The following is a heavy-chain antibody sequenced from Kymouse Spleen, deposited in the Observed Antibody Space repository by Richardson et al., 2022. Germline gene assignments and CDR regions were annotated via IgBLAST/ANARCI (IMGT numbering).Heavy chain of an antibody. CDR2: ISSSSSYI. V-gene: IGHV3-21*03. J-gene: IGHJ3*02. CDR3: ARAIAVAGTGAFDI. CDR1: GFTFSSYS. D-gene: IGHD6-19*01. Sequence: EVQLVESGGGLVKPGGSLRLSCAASGFTFSSYSMNWVRQAPGKGLEWVSSISSSSSYIYYADSVKGRFTISRDNAKNSLYLQMNSLRAEDTAVYYCARAIAVAGTGAFDIWGQGTMVTVSS.